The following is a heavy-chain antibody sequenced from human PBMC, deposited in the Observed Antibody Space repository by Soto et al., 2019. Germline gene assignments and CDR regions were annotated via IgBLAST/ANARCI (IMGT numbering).Heavy chain of an antibody. CDR2: MNPDGREK. V-gene: IGHV3-7*04. CDR1: GFTFSDYW. Sequence: EVHLVESGGALVQPGGSLRLSCAASGFTFSDYWMTWVRQTPGKGLEGVANMNPDGREKYYLDSVKGRFTISRDNAQNSLYLQLNNLRGEDTAVDYCTRDLNQDCVPWGQGTQVIVSS. D-gene: IGHD2-21*01. CDR3: TRDLNQDCVP. J-gene: IGHJ5*02.